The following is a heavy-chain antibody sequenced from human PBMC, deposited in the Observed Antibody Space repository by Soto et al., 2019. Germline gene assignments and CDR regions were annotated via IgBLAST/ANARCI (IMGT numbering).Heavy chain of an antibody. CDR3: ARYSGYDLGPVDY. Sequence: SETLSLTCAVYGGSFSGYYWSWIRQPPGKGLEWIGEINHSGSTNYNPSLKSRVTISVDTSKNQFSLKLSSVTAADTAVYYCARYSGYDLGPVDYWGQGTLVTVSS. J-gene: IGHJ4*02. V-gene: IGHV4-34*01. CDR1: GGSFSGYY. D-gene: IGHD5-12*01. CDR2: INHSGST.